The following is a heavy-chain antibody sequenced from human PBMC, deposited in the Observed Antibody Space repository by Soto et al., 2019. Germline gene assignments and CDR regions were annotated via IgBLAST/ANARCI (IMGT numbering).Heavy chain of an antibody. Sequence: GSLRLSCAASGFTFSSYGMHWVRQAPGKGLEWVAVISYDGSNKYYADSVKGRFTISRDNSKNTLYLQMNSLRAEDTAVYYCEKDNDYDFWREIYCYGMDVWGQGTTVTVSS. V-gene: IGHV3-30*18. J-gene: IGHJ6*02. CDR3: EKDNDYDFWREIYCYGMDV. D-gene: IGHD3-3*01. CDR2: ISYDGSNK. CDR1: GFTFSSYG.